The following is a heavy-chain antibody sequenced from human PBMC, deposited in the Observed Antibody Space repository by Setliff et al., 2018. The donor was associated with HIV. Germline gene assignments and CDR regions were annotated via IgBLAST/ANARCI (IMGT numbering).Heavy chain of an antibody. CDR2: INHSGNT. J-gene: IGHJ6*02. CDR1: GGSISSSNYY. CDR3: ARDPASSRGGTDV. V-gene: IGHV4-39*07. Sequence: SETLSLTCTVSGGSISSSNYYWSWIRQPPGKGLEWIGEINHSGNTNYNPSLKSRVTISVDTSKNQFSLKVRSVTAADTAVYYCARDPASSRGGTDVWGQGTTVTVSS. D-gene: IGHD6-6*01.